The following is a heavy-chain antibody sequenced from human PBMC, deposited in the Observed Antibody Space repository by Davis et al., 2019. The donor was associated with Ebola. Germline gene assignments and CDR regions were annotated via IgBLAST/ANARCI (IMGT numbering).Heavy chain of an antibody. CDR1: GFTFSDYY. J-gene: IGHJ4*02. D-gene: IGHD3-16*01. V-gene: IGHV3-11*04. CDR2: ISSSGSTI. Sequence: GGSLRLSCAASGFTFSDYYMSWIRQAPGKGLEWVSYISSSGSTIYYADSVKGRFTISRDNAKNSLYLQMNSLRDEDTAVYYCAREVLLTRAHFDYWGQGTLVTVSS. CDR3: AREVLLTRAHFDY.